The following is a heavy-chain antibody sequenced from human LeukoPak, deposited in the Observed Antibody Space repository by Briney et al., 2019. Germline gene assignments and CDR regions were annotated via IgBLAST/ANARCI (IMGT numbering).Heavy chain of an antibody. CDR2: ISADGRIQ. CDR3: ARDGRYSYGPLDY. V-gene: IGHV3-30*03. J-gene: IGHJ4*02. CDR1: GFTFRTYS. Sequence: GGSLRLSCAVSGFTFRTYSIHWVRQAPGKGLEWVTVISADGRIQYYSDSVKGRFTISRDNSKNTLYLQMNSLRAEDTAVYYCARDGRYSYGPLDYWGQGTLVTVSS. D-gene: IGHD5-18*01.